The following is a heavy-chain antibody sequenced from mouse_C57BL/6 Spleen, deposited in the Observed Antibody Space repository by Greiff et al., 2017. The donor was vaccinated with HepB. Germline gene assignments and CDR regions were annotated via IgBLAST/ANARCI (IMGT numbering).Heavy chain of an antibody. Sequence: EVKLMESGGGLVKPGGSLKLSCAASGFTFSSYAMSWVRQTPEKRLEWVATISDGGSYTYYPDNVKGRFTISRDNAKNNLYLQMSHLKSEDTAMYYCARDTPSNYDYAMDYWGQGTSVTVSS. D-gene: IGHD2-1*01. J-gene: IGHJ4*01. V-gene: IGHV5-4*01. CDR1: GFTFSSYA. CDR2: ISDGGSYT. CDR3: ARDTPSNYDYAMDY.